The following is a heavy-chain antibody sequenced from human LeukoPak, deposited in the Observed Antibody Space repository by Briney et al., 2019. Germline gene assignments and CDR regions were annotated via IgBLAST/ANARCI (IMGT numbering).Heavy chain of an antibody. CDR2: FDPEDAET. D-gene: IGHD6-19*01. CDR3: SAFARGFNRGIPVAGYFNF. V-gene: IGHV1-24*01. J-gene: IGHJ4*02. Sequence: ASVTVSCKVSGKPLSELAVHWVRQSPTQGLEWMGGFDPEDAETVYTQKFQGRITMTEDKSTDTAYMELSGLRSEDSAVYFCSAFARGFNRGIPVAGYFNFGGQGTVVTVSA. CDR1: GKPLSELA.